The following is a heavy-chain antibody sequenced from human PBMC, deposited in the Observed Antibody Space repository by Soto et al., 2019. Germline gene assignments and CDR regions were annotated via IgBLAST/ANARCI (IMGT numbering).Heavy chain of an antibody. D-gene: IGHD4-17*01. V-gene: IGHV3-21*01. J-gene: IGHJ3*02. CDR2: ISSSSSYI. Sequence: GGSLRLSCAASGFTFSSYSMNWVRQAPGKGLEWVSSISSSSSYIYYADSVKGRFTISRDNAKNSLYLQMNSLRAEDTAVYYCARDSSPLGYGDYVIGAFDIWGQGTMVTVSS. CDR1: GFTFSSYS. CDR3: ARDSSPLGYGDYVIGAFDI.